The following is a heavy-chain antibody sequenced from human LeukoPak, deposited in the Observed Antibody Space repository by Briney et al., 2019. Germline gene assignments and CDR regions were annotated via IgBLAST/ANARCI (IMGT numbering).Heavy chain of an antibody. D-gene: IGHD2-21*02. V-gene: IGHV3-21*01. CDR3: ARDHPRFPSDDAFDI. CDR2: ISSSSSYI. Sequence: GRSLRLSCAASGFTFSSYGMHWVRQAPGKGLEWVSSISSSSSYIYYADSVKGRFTISRDNAKNSLYLQMNSLRAEDTAVYYCARDHPRFPSDDAFDIWGQGTMVTVSS. CDR1: GFTFSSYG. J-gene: IGHJ3*02.